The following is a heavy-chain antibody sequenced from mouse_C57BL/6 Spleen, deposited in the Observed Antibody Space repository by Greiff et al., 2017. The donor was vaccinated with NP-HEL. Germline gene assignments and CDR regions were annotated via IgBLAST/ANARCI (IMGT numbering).Heavy chain of an antibody. CDR2: IYPGSGST. V-gene: IGHV1-55*01. J-gene: IGHJ2*01. D-gene: IGHD1-1*01. CDR1: GYTFTSYW. Sequence: QVQLQQPGAELVKPGASVKMSCKASGYTFTSYWITWVKQRPGQGLEWIGDIYPGSGSTNYNEKFKSKATLTVDTSSSTAYMQLSSLTSEDAAVYYGARWVTTVVDPYFDYWGQGTTLTVSS. CDR3: ARWVTTVVDPYFDY.